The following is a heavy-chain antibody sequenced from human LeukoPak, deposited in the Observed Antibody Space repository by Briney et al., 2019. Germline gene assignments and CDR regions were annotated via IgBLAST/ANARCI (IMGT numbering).Heavy chain of an antibody. V-gene: IGHV4-59*08. CDR1: GGSISSYY. D-gene: IGHD3-16*01. CDR3: ARTGGDDTGYYYYGMDV. J-gene: IGHJ6*02. Sequence: PSETLSLTCTVSGGSISSYYWSWIRQPPGKGLEWIGYIYHSGSTNYNPSLKSRVTISVDTSKNQFSLKLSSVTAADTAVYYCARTGGDDTGYYYYGMDVWGQGTTVTVSS. CDR2: IYHSGST.